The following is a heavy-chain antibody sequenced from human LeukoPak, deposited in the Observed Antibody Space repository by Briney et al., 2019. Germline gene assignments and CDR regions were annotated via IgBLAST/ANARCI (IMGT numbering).Heavy chain of an antibody. D-gene: IGHD3-10*01. CDR2: FNTYTGNP. J-gene: IGHJ4*02. CDR1: GYSFTTYG. Sequence: ASVKVSCKASGYSFTTYGMNWVPQAPGQGLEWMGWFNTYTGNPTYAQGFTGRFVFSMDTSASIAYMQISSLKAEDMAMYYCAREYIDPTLGDNGWGSYIDYWGQGTLVTVSS. CDR3: AREYIDPTLGDNGWGSYIDY. V-gene: IGHV7-81*01.